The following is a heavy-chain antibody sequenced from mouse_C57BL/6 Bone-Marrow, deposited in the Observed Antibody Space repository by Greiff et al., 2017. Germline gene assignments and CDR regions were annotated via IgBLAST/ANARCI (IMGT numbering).Heavy chain of an antibody. CDR3: TTGFYWYCDV. J-gene: IGHJ1*03. Sequence: VQLKQSGAELVRPGASVKLSCTASGFNIKDDYMHWVKQRPEQGLEWIGWIDPANGDTEYASKFQGKATITADTSSNTAYLQLSSLTSEDTAVYYCTTGFYWYCDVGGRGTTITVSA. V-gene: IGHV14-4*01. CDR2: IDPANGDT. CDR1: GFNIKDDY.